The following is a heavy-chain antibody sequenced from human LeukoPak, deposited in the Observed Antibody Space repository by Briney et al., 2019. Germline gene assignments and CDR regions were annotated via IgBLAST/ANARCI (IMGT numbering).Heavy chain of an antibody. CDR1: AYTFTSYA. D-gene: IGHD1-26*01. J-gene: IGHJ5*02. CDR3: ARDLAGVVGVTAWFDP. Sequence: ASVKVSCKASAYTFTSYAISRVRQAPGQGLEWMGWISASNGNTNYAQKLHGRVTMTTDTSTNTVYMELRSLRFDDTAVYYCARDLAGVVGVTAWFDPWGQGTLVTVSS. V-gene: IGHV1-18*01. CDR2: ISASNGNT.